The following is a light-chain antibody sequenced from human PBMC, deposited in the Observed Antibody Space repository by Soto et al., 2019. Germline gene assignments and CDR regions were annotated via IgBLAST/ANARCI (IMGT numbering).Light chain of an antibody. CDR1: SSDVGGYNY. Sequence: QSALTQPPSASGSPGQSVTISCTGTSSDVGGYNYVSWYQQHPGKAPKLMIYEVSKRPSGVPDRFAGSTSGNTASLTGAGLQAEDEADYYCSSYAGSNNVVFGGGTKLTVL. J-gene: IGLJ2*01. V-gene: IGLV2-8*01. CDR3: SSYAGSNNVV. CDR2: EVS.